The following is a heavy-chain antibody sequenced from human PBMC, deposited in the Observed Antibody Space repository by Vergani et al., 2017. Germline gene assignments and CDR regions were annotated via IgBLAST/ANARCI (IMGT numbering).Heavy chain of an antibody. CDR1: GFTFNQYG. D-gene: IGHD1-14*01. J-gene: IGHJ5*02. CDR3: ARDLRLLYNRFDP. CDR2: TWYDGNNK. V-gene: IGHV3-33*01. Sequence: QVQLVESGGGVVQPGRSLRLPCAASGFTFNQYGMHWVRQAPGKGLEWVAVTWYDGNNKQYADSVKGRFTISRDNSKSTMYLQMNSLRDEDTGVYYCARDLRLLYNRFDPWGQGILVTVSS.